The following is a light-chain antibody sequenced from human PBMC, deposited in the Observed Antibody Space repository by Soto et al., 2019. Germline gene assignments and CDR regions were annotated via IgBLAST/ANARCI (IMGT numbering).Light chain of an antibody. CDR3: QPYYSTPLT. CDR1: QSVLYSSNNKNY. J-gene: IGKJ1*01. V-gene: IGKV4-1*01. CDR2: WAS. Sequence: DIVMTQSPDSLAVSLGERATINCKSSQSVLYSSNNKNYLAWYQQKPGQPPKLLIYWASTREPGVPDRFSGSGSGTDFTLTISSLQAEDVAVYYCQPYYSTPLTFGQGTNVEIK.